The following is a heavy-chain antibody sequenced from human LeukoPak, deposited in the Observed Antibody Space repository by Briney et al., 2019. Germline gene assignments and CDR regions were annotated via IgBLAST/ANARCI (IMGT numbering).Heavy chain of an antibody. CDR3: ARDFGLTGKVDY. CDR1: GFTFSDAW. D-gene: IGHD1-20*01. CDR2: IKSKTDGGTP. J-gene: IGHJ4*02. Sequence: GGSLRLSCAASGFTFSDAWMSWVRQAPGKGLEWVGRIKSKTDGGTPDHAAPVEGRFTISRDDSRNTLYLQMGSLRAEDLAVYYCARDFGLTGKVDYWGQGTLVTVSS. V-gene: IGHV3-15*01.